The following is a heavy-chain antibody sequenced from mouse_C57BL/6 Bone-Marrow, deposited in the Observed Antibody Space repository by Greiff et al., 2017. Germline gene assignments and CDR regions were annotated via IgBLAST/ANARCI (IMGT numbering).Heavy chain of an antibody. V-gene: IGHV3-6*01. CDR3: ARDDGSSWYYFDY. Sequence: EVKLVESGPGLVKPSQSLSLTCSVTGYSITSGYYWNWIRQFPGNKLEWMGYISYDGSNNYNPSLKNRISITRDTSKNQFFLKLNSVTTEDTATYYCARDDGSSWYYFDYWGQGTTLTVSS. CDR1: GYSITSGYY. D-gene: IGHD1-1*01. J-gene: IGHJ2*01. CDR2: ISYDGSN.